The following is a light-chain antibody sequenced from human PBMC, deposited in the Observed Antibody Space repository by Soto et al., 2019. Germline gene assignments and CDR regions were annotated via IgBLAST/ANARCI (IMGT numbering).Light chain of an antibody. J-gene: IGLJ1*01. CDR1: SSDIGGYNY. V-gene: IGLV2-14*01. Sequence: QSVLTQPASVSGSPGQSITISCTGTSSDIGGYNYVSWFQQHPGKAPKLMIYEVRNRPSGVSNRFSGSKSGNTASLTISGLQAEDETDYYCSSYTSNNTLVFGTGTRSPS. CDR2: EVR. CDR3: SSYTSNNTLV.